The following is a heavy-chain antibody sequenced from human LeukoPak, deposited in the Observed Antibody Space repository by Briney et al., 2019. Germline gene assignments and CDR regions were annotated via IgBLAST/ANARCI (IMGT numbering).Heavy chain of an antibody. CDR1: GFTFSDYY. D-gene: IGHD6-19*01. CDR3: ARERRSSGNDAFDI. J-gene: IGHJ3*02. V-gene: IGHV3-11*01. CDR2: ISSSGSTI. Sequence: GGSLRLPCAASGFTFSDYYMSWIRQAPGKGLEWVSYISSSGSTIYYADSVKGRFTISRDNTKNSLYLQMNSLRAEDTAVYYCARERRSSGNDAFDIWGQGTMVTVSS.